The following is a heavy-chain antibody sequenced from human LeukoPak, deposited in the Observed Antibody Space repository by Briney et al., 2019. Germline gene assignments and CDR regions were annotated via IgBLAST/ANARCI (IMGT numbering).Heavy chain of an antibody. D-gene: IGHD5-12*01. V-gene: IGHV3-21*01. CDR3: ARDSHPSGYDY. J-gene: IGHJ4*02. Sequence: GGSLRLSCAASGFTFSSYSMNWVRQAPGKGLEWVSAISSSSSYIYYADSVKGRFTISRDNAKNSLYLQMNSLGAEDTAVYYCARDSHPSGYDYWGQGTLVTVSS. CDR2: ISSSSSYI. CDR1: GFTFSSYS.